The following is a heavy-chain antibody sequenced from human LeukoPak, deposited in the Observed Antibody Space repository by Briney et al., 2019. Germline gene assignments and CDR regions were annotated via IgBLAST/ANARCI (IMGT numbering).Heavy chain of an antibody. D-gene: IGHD3-3*01. CDR2: INHSGST. CDR3: ATRGFWATNRFDY. Sequence: SETLYLTCAVYGGSFSGYYWSWIRQPPGKGLEWIGEINHSGSTNYNPSLKSRVTISVDTSKNQSSLKLSSVTAADTAVYYCATRGFWATNRFDYWGQGTLVTVSS. CDR1: GGSFSGYY. V-gene: IGHV4-34*01. J-gene: IGHJ4*02.